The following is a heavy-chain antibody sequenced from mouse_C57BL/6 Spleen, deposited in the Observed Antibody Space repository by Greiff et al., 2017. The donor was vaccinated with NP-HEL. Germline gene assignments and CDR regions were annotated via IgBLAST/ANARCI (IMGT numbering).Heavy chain of an antibody. Sequence: DVMLVESGGGLVKPGGSLKLSCAASGFTFSDYGMHWVRQAPEKGLEWVAYISSGSSTIYYADTVKGRFPISRDNAKNTLFLQMTSLRSEDTAMYYCARDYGSSYAFDYWGQGTTLTVSS. J-gene: IGHJ2*01. CDR2: ISSGSSTI. CDR1: GFTFSDYG. D-gene: IGHD1-1*01. V-gene: IGHV5-17*01. CDR3: ARDYGSSYAFDY.